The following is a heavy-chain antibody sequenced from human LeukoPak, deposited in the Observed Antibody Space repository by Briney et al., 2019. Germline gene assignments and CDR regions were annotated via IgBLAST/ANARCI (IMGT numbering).Heavy chain of an antibody. D-gene: IGHD5-18*01. V-gene: IGHV3-7*01. CDR1: GFTFSSYW. CDR2: IKQDGSEK. J-gene: IGHJ5*01. CDR3: ARGASGIQLWFFDS. Sequence: GGPLRLSCAASGFTFSSYWMSWVRQPPGKGLEWVANIKQDGSEKYYVDSVKGRFTISRDNAKNSLYVEVNSLRAEDTAVYYCARGASGIQLWFFDSWGQGSLVTVS.